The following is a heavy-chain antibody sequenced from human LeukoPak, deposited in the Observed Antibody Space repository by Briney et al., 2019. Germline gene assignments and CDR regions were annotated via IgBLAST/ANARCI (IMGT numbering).Heavy chain of an antibody. D-gene: IGHD2-2*01. V-gene: IGHV3-21*01. CDR2: ISSSSSYI. J-gene: IGHJ3*02. CDR1: GFTFSSYS. CDR3: ARDLYCSSTSCYLGAFDN. Sequence: GGSLRLSCAASGFTFSSYSMNWVRQAPGKGLEWVSSISSSSSYIYYADSVKGRFTISRDNAKNSLYLQMNSLRAEDTAVYYCARDLYCSSTSCYLGAFDNWGQGTMVTVSS.